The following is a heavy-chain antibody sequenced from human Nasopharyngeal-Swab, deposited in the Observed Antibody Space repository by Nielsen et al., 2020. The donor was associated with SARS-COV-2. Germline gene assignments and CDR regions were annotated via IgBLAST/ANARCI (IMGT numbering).Heavy chain of an antibody. Sequence: GGSLRLSCAASGFTFSSYAMSWVRQAPGKGLEWVSGISDSGGSTYYADSLKGRFTISRDNSKDTLYLQMNSLRVEDTAVYYCAKGRPPAVAGHFPLDYWGQGTLVTVSS. CDR3: AKGRPPAVAGHFPLDY. J-gene: IGHJ4*02. CDR1: GFTFSSYA. D-gene: IGHD6-19*01. CDR2: ISDSGGST. V-gene: IGHV3-23*01.